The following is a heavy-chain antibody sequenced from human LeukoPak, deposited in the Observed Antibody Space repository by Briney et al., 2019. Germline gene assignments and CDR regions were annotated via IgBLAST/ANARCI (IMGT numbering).Heavy chain of an antibody. J-gene: IGHJ4*02. D-gene: IGHD6-19*01. Sequence: PSETLSLTCTVSGGSISSYYWSWIRQPAGKGLEWIGRIYTSGCTNYNPSLKSRVTMSVDTSKNQFSLKLSSVTTADTAVYYCASSIAVAGTDYWGQRTLVTVSS. V-gene: IGHV4-4*07. CDR2: IYTSGCT. CDR1: GGSISSYY. CDR3: ASSIAVAGTDY.